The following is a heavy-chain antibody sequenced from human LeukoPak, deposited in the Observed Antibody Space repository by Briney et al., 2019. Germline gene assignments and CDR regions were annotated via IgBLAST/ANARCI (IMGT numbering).Heavy chain of an antibody. CDR3: ARGRGDFWSGYFGY. V-gene: IGHV1-18*01. Sequence: ASVKVSCKASGGTFSSYGISWVRQAPGQGLEWMGWISAYNGNTNYAQKLQGRVTMTTDTSTSTAYMELRSLRSDDTAVYYCARGRGDFWSGYFGYWGQGTLVTVSS. CDR1: GGTFSSYG. CDR2: ISAYNGNT. D-gene: IGHD3-3*01. J-gene: IGHJ4*02.